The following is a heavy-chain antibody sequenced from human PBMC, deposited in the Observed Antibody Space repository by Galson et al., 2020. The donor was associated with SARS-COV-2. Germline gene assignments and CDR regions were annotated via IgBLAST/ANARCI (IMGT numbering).Heavy chain of an antibody. CDR1: GGTFSSYA. D-gene: IGHD6-6*01. J-gene: IGHJ6*03. CDR2: IIPIFGTA. CDR3: ARGGWARPDYYYYYMDV. Sequence: SVKVSCKASGGTFSSYAISWVRQAPGQGLEWMGGIIPIFGTANYAQKFQGRVTITADESTSTAYMQLSSLRSEDTAVYYCARGGWARPDYYYYYMDVWGKGTTVTVSS. V-gene: IGHV1-69*13.